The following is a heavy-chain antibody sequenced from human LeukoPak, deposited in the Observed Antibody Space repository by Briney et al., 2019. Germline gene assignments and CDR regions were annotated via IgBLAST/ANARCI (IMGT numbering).Heavy chain of an antibody. CDR2: ISAYNGNT. Sequence: ASVKVSCKASGYTFTSYGISWVRQAPGQGLEWMGWISAYNGNTNYAQKLQGRVTMTTDTSTSTAYMELRSLRSDGTAVYYCARSPPTVTTALTFDYWGQGTLVTVSS. CDR3: ARSPPTVTTALTFDY. CDR1: GYTFTSYG. D-gene: IGHD4-17*01. V-gene: IGHV1-18*01. J-gene: IGHJ4*02.